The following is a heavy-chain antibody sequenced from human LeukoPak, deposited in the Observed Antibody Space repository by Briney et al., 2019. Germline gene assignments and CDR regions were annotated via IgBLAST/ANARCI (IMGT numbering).Heavy chain of an antibody. J-gene: IGHJ6*02. CDR3: ARDSYSSSWYRSDYYYGMDV. CDR2: IYYSGST. Sequence: SETLSPTCTVSGGSISSYYWSWIRQPPGKGLEWIGYIYYSGSTNYNPSLKSRVTISVDTSKNQFSLKPSSVTAADTAVYYCARDSYSSSWYRSDYYYGMDVWGQGTTVTVSS. V-gene: IGHV4-59*01. CDR1: GGSISSYY. D-gene: IGHD6-13*01.